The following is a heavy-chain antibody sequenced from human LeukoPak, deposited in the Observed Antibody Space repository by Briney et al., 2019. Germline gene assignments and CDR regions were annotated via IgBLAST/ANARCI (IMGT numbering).Heavy chain of an antibody. CDR3: ARQGSGNYLTPVNY. D-gene: IGHD1-26*01. CDR1: GGSISSSSYY. V-gene: IGHV4-39*01. CDR2: IYYSGST. Sequence: PSETLSLTCTVSGGSISSSSYYWGWIRQPPGKGLGWIGTIYYSGSTYYNPSLKSRVTISVDTSKIQFSLKLSSVTAADTAVYYCARQGSGNYLTPVNYWGQGTLVTVSS. J-gene: IGHJ4*02.